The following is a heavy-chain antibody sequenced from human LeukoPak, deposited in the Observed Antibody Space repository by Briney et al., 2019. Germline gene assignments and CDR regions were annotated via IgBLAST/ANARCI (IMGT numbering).Heavy chain of an antibody. Sequence: QPGRSLRLSCAAAGFTVGSNYMSWVRQAPGKGLEWVSVIYSGGSTYYADSVKGRFTTTRDNSNNTLYLQMNSLRAEDTAVYYCARCSGTYLFDYWGQGALVSLST. V-gene: IGHV3-66*01. CDR2: IYSGGST. CDR3: ARCSGTYLFDY. J-gene: IGHJ4*02. D-gene: IGHD1-26*01. CDR1: GFTVGSNY.